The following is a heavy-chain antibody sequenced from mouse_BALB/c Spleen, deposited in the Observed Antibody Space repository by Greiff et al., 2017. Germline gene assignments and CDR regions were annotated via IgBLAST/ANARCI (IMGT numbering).Heavy chain of an antibody. CDR1: GFAFSSYD. J-gene: IGHJ2*01. D-gene: IGHD4-1*01. Sequence: EVHLVESGGGLVKPGGSLKLSCAASGFAFSSYDMSWVRQTPEKRLEWVAYISSGGGSTYYPDTVKGRFTISRDNAKNTLYLQMSSLKSEDTAMYYCARRTGTGRYYFDYWGQGTTLTVSS. V-gene: IGHV5-12-1*01. CDR2: ISSGGGST. CDR3: ARRTGTGRYYFDY.